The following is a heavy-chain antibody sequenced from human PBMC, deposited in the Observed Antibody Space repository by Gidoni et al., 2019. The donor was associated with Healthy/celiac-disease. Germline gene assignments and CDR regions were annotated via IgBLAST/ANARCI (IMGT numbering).Heavy chain of an antibody. CDR2: ISGSGGST. V-gene: IGHV3-23*01. Sequence: EVQLFESGGGLVQPGGSLRLSCAASGFTFRSYAMSWVRQAPGKGLEWVSAISGSGGSTYYADAVKGRFTITRDNSKNTLYLQMNSLRAEDTAVYYCAKSVGTPGRKRFRYWGQGTLVTVSS. CDR1: GFTFRSYA. J-gene: IGHJ4*02. D-gene: IGHD3-10*01. CDR3: AKSVGTPGRKRFRY.